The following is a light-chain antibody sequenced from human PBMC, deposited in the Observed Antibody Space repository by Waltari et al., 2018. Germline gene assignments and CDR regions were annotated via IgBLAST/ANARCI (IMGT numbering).Light chain of an antibody. CDR1: NNNVASDG. V-gene: IGLV10-54*04. CDR3: STWDDSLKSYV. Sequence: QAGLTQPPSVSKHWGQTATVTCTGNNNNVASDGLAYLQQHQGHPPTLQFYRNDNRPSGIAERFSAFRSGDTASLTITRLQPEDEADYYCSTWDDSLKSYVFGPGTKVTVL. CDR2: RND. J-gene: IGLJ1*01.